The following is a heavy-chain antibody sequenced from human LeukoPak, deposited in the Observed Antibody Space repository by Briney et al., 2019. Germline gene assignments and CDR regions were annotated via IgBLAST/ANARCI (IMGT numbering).Heavy chain of an antibody. CDR2: VDRSSDST. Sequence: GGSLRLSCAASGFTFSSYSMNWVRQAPGRGPEWVSAVDRSSDSTYYAESVKGRFTVSRDNSKSTLFLEMNSLRAEDTAVYYCAKGPPRGDGYQPNFFDSWGQGTLVTVSS. V-gene: IGHV3-23*01. CDR3: AKGPPRGDGYQPNFFDS. J-gene: IGHJ4*02. CDR1: GFTFSSYS. D-gene: IGHD5-24*01.